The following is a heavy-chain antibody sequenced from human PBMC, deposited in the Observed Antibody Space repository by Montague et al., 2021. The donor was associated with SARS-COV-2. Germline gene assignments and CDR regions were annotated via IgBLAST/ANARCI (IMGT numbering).Heavy chain of an antibody. Sequence: SETLSLTCSVSGRSLRGYFWSWVRQPPGQRLEWIGYILYNGTATXSPALMSRLTMSVDMSRNQFSLELRSVTVTDTAYYYCTRGNGWYQPWGRGTLVTVSS. CDR2: ILYNGTA. CDR3: TRGNGWYQP. V-gene: IGHV4-59*13. J-gene: IGHJ5*02. CDR1: GRSLRGYF. D-gene: IGHD2-8*01.